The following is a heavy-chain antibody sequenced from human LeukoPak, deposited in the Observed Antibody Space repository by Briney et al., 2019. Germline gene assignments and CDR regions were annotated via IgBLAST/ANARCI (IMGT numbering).Heavy chain of an antibody. Sequence: PSETLSLTCAVSGYSISSGYYWGWIRQPPGKGLEWIGSIYHSGSTYYNPSLKSRVTISLHTSKNQFSLKLSSVTAADTAVYYCAREPRDGYNSLDYWGQGTLVTVSS. J-gene: IGHJ4*02. CDR2: IYHSGST. CDR1: GYSISSGYY. V-gene: IGHV4-38-2*02. CDR3: AREPRDGYNSLDY. D-gene: IGHD5-24*01.